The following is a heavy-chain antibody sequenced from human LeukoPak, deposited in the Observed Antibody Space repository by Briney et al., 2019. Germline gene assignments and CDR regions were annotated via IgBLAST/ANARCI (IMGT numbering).Heavy chain of an antibody. J-gene: IGHJ6*04. CDR1: GFTFSSYE. CDR2: VSSSGSTV. CDR3: AELGITMIGGV. V-gene: IGHV3-48*03. D-gene: IGHD3-10*02. Sequence: PGGSLRLSCAASGFTFSSYEMNWVRQAPGKGLEWVSYVSSSGSTVYYADSVKGRFTISRDNAKNSLYLQMNSLRAEDTAVYYCAELGITMIGGVWGKGTTVTISS.